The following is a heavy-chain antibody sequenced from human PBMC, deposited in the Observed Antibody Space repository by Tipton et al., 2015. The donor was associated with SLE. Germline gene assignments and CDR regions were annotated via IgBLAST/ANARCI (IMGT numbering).Heavy chain of an antibody. CDR2: VSSSGGNT. CDR1: GFNFYNYA. J-gene: IGHJ4*02. D-gene: IGHD3-3*01. CDR3: AKASRGQYESWSGHFDE. V-gene: IGHV3-23*01. Sequence: SLRLSCADSGFNFYNYAMNWVRQAPGKGLEWVSAVSSSGGNTYYVESVEGRFTISRDNSDNTLYVRMNNLRVEDTAIYYCAKASRGQYESWSGHFDEWGRGTLVTVSS.